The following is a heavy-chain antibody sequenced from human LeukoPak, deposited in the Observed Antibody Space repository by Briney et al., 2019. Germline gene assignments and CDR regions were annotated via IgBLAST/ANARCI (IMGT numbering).Heavy chain of an antibody. J-gene: IGHJ4*02. V-gene: IGHV4-34*01. Sequence: SEALSLTCAVYGGSFSGYYWSWIRQPPGKGLEWIGEINHSGSTNYNPSLKSRVTISVDTSKNQFSLKLSSVTAADTAVYYCARGRSGYSYGHGYFDYWGQGTLVTVSS. CDR3: ARGRSGYSYGHGYFDY. CDR2: INHSGST. CDR1: GGSFSGYY. D-gene: IGHD5-18*01.